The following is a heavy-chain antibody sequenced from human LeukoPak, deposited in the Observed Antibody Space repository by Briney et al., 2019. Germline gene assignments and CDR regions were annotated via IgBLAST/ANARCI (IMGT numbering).Heavy chain of an antibody. V-gene: IGHV3-30-3*01. D-gene: IGHD6-19*01. CDR2: ISNDGINK. Sequence: PGRSLRLSCAASGFTFSNYALHWVRQAPGKGLEWVAVISNDGINKYYADSVKGRFSTSRDNSRNTLYLQMNSLRGEDTAVYYCATVAGQWLGHDAFDIWGQGTMVTVSS. J-gene: IGHJ3*02. CDR3: ATVAGQWLGHDAFDI. CDR1: GFTFSNYA.